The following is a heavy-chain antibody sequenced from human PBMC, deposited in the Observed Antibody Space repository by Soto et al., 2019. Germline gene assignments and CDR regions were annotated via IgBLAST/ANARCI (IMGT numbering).Heavy chain of an antibody. J-gene: IGHJ5*02. V-gene: IGHV3-15*07. Sequence: GGSLRLSCAASGFTFSNAWMNWVRQAPGKGLEWVGRIKSKTDGGTTDYAAPVKGRFTISRDDSKNTLYLQINSLKIEDTALYYCTTDPTGGWFDPWGQGTLVTVSS. CDR2: IKSKTDGGTT. D-gene: IGHD4-17*01. CDR3: TTDPTGGWFDP. CDR1: GFTFSNAW.